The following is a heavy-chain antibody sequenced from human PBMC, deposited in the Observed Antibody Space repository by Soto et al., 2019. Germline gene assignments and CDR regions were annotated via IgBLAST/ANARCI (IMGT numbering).Heavy chain of an antibody. CDR1: GGSFSGYY. J-gene: IGHJ4*02. Sequence: PSETLSLTCAVYGGSFSGYYWTWIRQPPGKGLEWIGYIYYSGSTYYNPSLKSRVTISVDTSKNQFSLKLSSVTAADTAVYYCASSKGGSYFDYWGQGTLVTVSS. V-gene: IGHV4-30-4*08. D-gene: IGHD1-26*01. CDR2: IYYSGST. CDR3: ASSKGGSYFDY.